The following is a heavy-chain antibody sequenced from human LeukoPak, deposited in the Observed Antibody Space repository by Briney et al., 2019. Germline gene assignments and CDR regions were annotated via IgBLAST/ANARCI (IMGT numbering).Heavy chain of an antibody. J-gene: IGHJ5*02. D-gene: IGHD3-22*01. V-gene: IGHV3-66*04. CDR1: GFTASSNY. CDR2: IYPGGYT. Sequence: GGSLRLSCAASGFTASSNYMSWVRRAPGKGLEWVPLIYPGGYTHYADSVKGRFTISRDNSKNTLYLQMNSLRAEDTALYYCARLPYYGDTSGYYYHWGQGTLVTVSS. CDR3: ARLPYYGDTSGYYYH.